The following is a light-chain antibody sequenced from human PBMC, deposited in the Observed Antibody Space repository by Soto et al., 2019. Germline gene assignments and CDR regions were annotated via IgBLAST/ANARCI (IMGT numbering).Light chain of an antibody. V-gene: IGKV3-15*01. Sequence: EIVMTQSPATLSVSLGERVTLSCRGSQSLSNNLAWYQQRPGQAPRLLIYGASTRATGVPARFSGSGSGTEFTFTISSLQSEDFAVYYCQQHNGWPLTFGGGTKVEIK. CDR2: GAS. J-gene: IGKJ4*01. CDR1: QSLSNN. CDR3: QQHNGWPLT.